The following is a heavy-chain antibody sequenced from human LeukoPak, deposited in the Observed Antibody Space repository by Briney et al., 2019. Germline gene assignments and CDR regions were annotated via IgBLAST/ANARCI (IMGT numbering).Heavy chain of an antibody. CDR1: GGSISSSSYY. CDR2: IYYSGST. V-gene: IGHV4-39*07. J-gene: IGHJ4*02. Sequence: SETLSLTCTVSGGSISSSSYYWGWIRQPPGKGLEWIGSIYYSGSTYYNPSLKSRVTISVDTSKNQFSLKLSSVTAADTAVYYCARVDTIFGVVIPLLDCWGQGTLVTVSS. D-gene: IGHD3-3*01. CDR3: ARVDTIFGVVIPLLDC.